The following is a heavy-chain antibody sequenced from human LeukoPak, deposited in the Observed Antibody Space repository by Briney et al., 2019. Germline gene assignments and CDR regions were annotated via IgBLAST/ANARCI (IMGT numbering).Heavy chain of an antibody. Sequence: SGGSLRLSCAASGFTVTSNYVNWVRQAPGKGLEWVSVVYSDGSIHYTESVKGRFTISRHNSNNTLSLQMNSLRAEDTAVYYCARDGSPFQLWGQGTLVTVSP. CDR1: GFTVTSNY. V-gene: IGHV3-53*04. CDR2: VYSDGSI. J-gene: IGHJ1*01. D-gene: IGHD1-1*01. CDR3: ARDGSPFQL.